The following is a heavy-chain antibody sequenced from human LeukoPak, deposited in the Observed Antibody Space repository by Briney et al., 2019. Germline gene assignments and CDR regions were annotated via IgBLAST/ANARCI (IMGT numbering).Heavy chain of an antibody. CDR1: GGSINSNNHY. J-gene: IGHJ1*01. CDR3: ARHEKDYFDSGGRGPLTQH. D-gene: IGHD3-22*01. CDR2: VYYSGST. Sequence: PSETLSLTCTVSGGSINSNNHYWGCIRQPPGKGLEWIGSVYYSGSTSYNPSLKSRVTISVDTSKNQFSLKLSSVTAADTAVYYCARHEKDYFDSGGRGPLTQHWGQGTLVTVSS. V-gene: IGHV4-39*01.